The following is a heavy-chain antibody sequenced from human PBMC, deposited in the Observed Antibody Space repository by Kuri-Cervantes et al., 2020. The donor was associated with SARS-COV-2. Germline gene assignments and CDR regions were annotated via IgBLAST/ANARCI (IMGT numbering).Heavy chain of an antibody. V-gene: IGHV3-21*01. J-gene: IGHJ5*02. CDR2: ISGISTYI. CDR1: GFTFSDYS. CDR3: ARDQYYDFWSGYSNTYNWFDP. Sequence: GGSLRLSCAASGFTFSDYSMNWVRQAPGKGLQWVSSISGISTYIYYADSVKGRFTISRDNAKNSLYLQMNSLRAEDTAVYYCARDQYYDFWSGYSNTYNWFDPWGQGTLVTVSS. D-gene: IGHD3-3*01.